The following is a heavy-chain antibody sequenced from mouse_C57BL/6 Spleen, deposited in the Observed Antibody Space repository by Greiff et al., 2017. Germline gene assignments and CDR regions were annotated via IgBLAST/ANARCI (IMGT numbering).Heavy chain of an antibody. D-gene: IGHD1-1*01. CDR1: GYTFTSYW. CDR3: ARVGNYGLYYFDY. J-gene: IGHJ2*01. V-gene: IGHV1-69*01. Sequence: VQLQQSGAELVMPGASVKLSCKASGYTFTSYWMHWVKQRPGQGLEWIGEIDPSDSYTNYNQKFKGKSTLTVDKSSSTAYMQLSSLTSEDSAVYYCARVGNYGLYYFDYWGQGTTLTVSS. CDR2: IDPSDSYT.